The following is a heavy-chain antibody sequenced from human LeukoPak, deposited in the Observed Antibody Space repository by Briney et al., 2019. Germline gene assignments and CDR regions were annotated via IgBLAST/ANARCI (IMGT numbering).Heavy chain of an antibody. V-gene: IGHV4-30-4*08. CDR2: IYYSGST. J-gene: IGHJ4*02. CDR1: GGSISSGDYY. CDR3: ARGPGGAVVVPAAILFVH. D-gene: IGHD2-2*01. Sequence: SETLSLTCTVSGGSISSGDYYWSWIRQPPGKGLEWIVYIYYSGSTYYNPSLKSRVTISVDTSKDQFSLKLSSVTAADTAVYYCARGPGGAVVVPAAILFVHWGQGTLVTVSS.